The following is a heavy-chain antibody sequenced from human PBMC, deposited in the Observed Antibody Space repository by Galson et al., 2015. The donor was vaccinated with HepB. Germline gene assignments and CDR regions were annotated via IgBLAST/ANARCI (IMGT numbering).Heavy chain of an antibody. D-gene: IGHD3-22*01. CDR1: GFTFSNYA. CDR3: AKDLAPYYSDSSERWFDP. CDR2: VSGSGGKT. V-gene: IGHV3-23*01. Sequence: SLRLSCAASGFTFSNYAMNWVCQAPEKGLEWVSSVSGSGGKTYNADSVKGRFIISRDNSKNTLYLQMNSLRAEDTAVYYCAKDLAPYYSDSSERWFDPWGQGTLVTVSS. J-gene: IGHJ5*02.